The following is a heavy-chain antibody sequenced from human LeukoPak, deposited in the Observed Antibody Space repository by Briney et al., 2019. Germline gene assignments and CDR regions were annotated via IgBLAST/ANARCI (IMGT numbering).Heavy chain of an antibody. V-gene: IGHV3-30*02. D-gene: IGHD4-11*01. CDR1: GFTFSSYG. Sequence: GGSLRLSCAASGFTFSSYGMHWVRQAPGKGLEWVAFIRYDGSNKYYADSVKGRFTISRDNSKNTLYLQMNSLRAEGTAVYYCAKDDYHYYYYYMDVWGKGTTVTVSS. J-gene: IGHJ6*03. CDR2: IRYDGSNK. CDR3: AKDDYHYYYYYMDV.